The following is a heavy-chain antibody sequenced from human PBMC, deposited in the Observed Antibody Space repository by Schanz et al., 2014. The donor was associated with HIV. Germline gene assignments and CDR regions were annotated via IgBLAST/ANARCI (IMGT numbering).Heavy chain of an antibody. CDR3: AKGVLRDYHDSSGYPR. CDR2: MSHDGFSK. CDR1: GFTFSSSG. J-gene: IGHJ4*02. Sequence: VQLVESGGGLVQPGRSLRISCAASGFTFSSSGLHWVRQAPGKGLEWVAGMSHDGFSKYFADSVKGRLTISRDNSKNTLSLQMNSLRAEDTAVYYCAKGVLRDYHDSSGYPRWGQGTLVTVSS. D-gene: IGHD3-22*01. V-gene: IGHV3-30*18.